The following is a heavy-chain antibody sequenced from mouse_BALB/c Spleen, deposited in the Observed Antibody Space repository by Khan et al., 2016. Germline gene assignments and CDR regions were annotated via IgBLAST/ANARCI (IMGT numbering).Heavy chain of an antibody. CDR1: GDSFTSCY. CDR2: ISSTGIT. D-gene: IGHD6-1*01. J-gene: IGHJ4*01. CDR3: ARYGARDEAMDY. Sequence: EVQLQESGPSLVKPSQTLSLTCSVSGDSFTSCYGNWIRKFPGNNLEYMGVISSTGITYYNPALITRISITRANSKNQDSFKLNTVPTEDTATYYCARYGARDEAMDYWGQGTSVTVSS. V-gene: IGHV3-8*02.